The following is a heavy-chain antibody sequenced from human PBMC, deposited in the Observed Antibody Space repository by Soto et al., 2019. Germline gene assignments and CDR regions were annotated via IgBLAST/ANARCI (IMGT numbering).Heavy chain of an antibody. CDR2: ISGSGGST. Sequence: EVQLLESGGGLVQPGGSLRLSCAASGFTFSSYAMRWVRQAPGKGLEWVSAISGSGGSTYYADSVKGRFTISRDNSKNTLYLQMNSLRAEDTAVYYCAKDRRYCSGGSCYPEYFQHWGQGTLVTVSS. D-gene: IGHD2-15*01. CDR3: AKDRRYCSGGSCYPEYFQH. J-gene: IGHJ1*01. CDR1: GFTFSSYA. V-gene: IGHV3-23*01.